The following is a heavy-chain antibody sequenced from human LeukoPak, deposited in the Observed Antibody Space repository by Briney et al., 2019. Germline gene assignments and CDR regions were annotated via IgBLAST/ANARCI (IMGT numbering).Heavy chain of an antibody. CDR3: AGVSYRYCSGGSCHEKWFDP. V-gene: IGHV1-69*05. CDR1: GGTFSSYA. CDR2: IIPIFGTA. Sequence: ASVKVSCKASGGTFSSYAISWVRQAPGQGLEWMGGIIPIFGTANYAQKFQGRVTITTDESTSTAYMELSSLRSEDTAVYYCAGVSYRYCSGGSCHEKWFDPWGQGTLVTVSS. D-gene: IGHD2-15*01. J-gene: IGHJ5*02.